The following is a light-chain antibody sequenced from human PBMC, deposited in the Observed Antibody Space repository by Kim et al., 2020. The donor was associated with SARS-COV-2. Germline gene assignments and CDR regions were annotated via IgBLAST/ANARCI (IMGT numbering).Light chain of an antibody. J-gene: IGLJ3*02. CDR3: LLTYSGARL. Sequence: PGGTVTLTCGSSTGAVTSGHYPYWFQQKPCQAPRTLIYDINKKHSWTPARFSGSLLGDKAALTLSGAQPEDEAEYYCLLTYSGARLFGGGTQLTVL. V-gene: IGLV7-46*01. CDR1: TGAVTSGHY. CDR2: DIN.